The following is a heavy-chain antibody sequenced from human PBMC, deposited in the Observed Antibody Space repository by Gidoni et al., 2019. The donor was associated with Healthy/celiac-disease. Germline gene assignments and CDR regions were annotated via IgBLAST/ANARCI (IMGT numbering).Heavy chain of an antibody. Sequence: QVQLQESGPGLVKPSETLSLTCTVSGCSISSYYWRWIRQPPGKGLEWIGYIYYSGSTNYNPSLKSRVTISVDTSKNQFSLKLSSVTAADTAVYYCARDGYDSSGYYYLDYWGQGTLVTVSS. J-gene: IGHJ4*02. D-gene: IGHD3-22*01. CDR2: IYYSGST. CDR3: ARDGYDSSGYYYLDY. CDR1: GCSISSYY. V-gene: IGHV4-59*01.